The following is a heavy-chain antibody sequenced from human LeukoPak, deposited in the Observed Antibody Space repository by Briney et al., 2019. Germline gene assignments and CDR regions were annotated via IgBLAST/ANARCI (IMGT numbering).Heavy chain of an antibody. Sequence: GGSLRLSCAASGFTFSNYAMSWVSQAPGKGLEWVSVISGSGGSTYYADSVKGRFTISRDNAKNPLYLQMNSLRAEDTAVYYCARGGGSTATTANFDYWGQGSLVTVSS. CDR3: ARGGGSTATTANFDY. V-gene: IGHV3-23*01. D-gene: IGHD4-17*01. CDR1: GFTFSNYA. CDR2: ISGSGGST. J-gene: IGHJ4*02.